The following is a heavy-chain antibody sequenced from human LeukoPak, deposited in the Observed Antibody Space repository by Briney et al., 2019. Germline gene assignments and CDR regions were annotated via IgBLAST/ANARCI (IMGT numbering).Heavy chain of an antibody. J-gene: IGHJ4*02. CDR2: TTWNGGTK. CDR1: GFTFDDYA. CDR3: ASRRGPLGNY. V-gene: IGHV3-9*01. Sequence: GGSLRLSCAASGFTFDDYAMHWVRQAPGKGLEWVSGTTWNGGTKGYADSVKGRFTISRDNAKNSLYLQMNSLRAEDTAVYYCASRRGPLGNYWGQGTLVTVSS.